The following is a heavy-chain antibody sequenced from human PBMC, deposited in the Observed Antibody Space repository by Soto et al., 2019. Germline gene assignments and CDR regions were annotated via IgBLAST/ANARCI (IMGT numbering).Heavy chain of an antibody. J-gene: IGHJ4*02. Sequence: QVQLVQSGAEEKKPGASVKGSCKASGYTFTSYAMHWVRQAPGQRHEWMGWINAGNGNTKYSQKFQGRVTITRDTSASTAYMELSSLRSEDTAVYYCARDLGYALPDYWGQGTLVTVSS. CDR2: INAGNGNT. CDR3: ARDLGYALPDY. D-gene: IGHD2-15*01. CDR1: GYTFTSYA. V-gene: IGHV1-3*05.